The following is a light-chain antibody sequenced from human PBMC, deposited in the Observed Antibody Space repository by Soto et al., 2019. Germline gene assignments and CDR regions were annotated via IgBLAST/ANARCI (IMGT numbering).Light chain of an antibody. CDR2: AAS. J-gene: IGKJ1*01. CDR3: QQSYSTPWT. Sequence: DIQMTQSPSSLSASVGDRFTITCRASQSISSYLNWYQQKPGKAPKLLIYAASSLQSGVPSRFSGSGSGTDFTLTTSSLQPEDFATYYCQQSYSTPWTFGQGTKVDIK. V-gene: IGKV1-39*01. CDR1: QSISSY.